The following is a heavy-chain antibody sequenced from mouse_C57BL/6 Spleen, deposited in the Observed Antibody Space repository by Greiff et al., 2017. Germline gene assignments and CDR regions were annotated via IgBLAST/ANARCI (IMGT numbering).Heavy chain of an antibody. D-gene: IGHD2-2*01. J-gene: IGHJ2*01. CDR1: GYTFTDYY. Sequence: VQLQQSGPELVKPGASVKISCKASGYTFTDYYMNWVKQSHGKSLEWIGDINPNNGGTSYNQKFKGKATLTVDKSSSTAYMELRSLTSEDSAVYYCARRGYYGYDVGYFDYWGQGTTLTVSS. V-gene: IGHV1-26*01. CDR2: INPNNGGT. CDR3: ARRGYYGYDVGYFDY.